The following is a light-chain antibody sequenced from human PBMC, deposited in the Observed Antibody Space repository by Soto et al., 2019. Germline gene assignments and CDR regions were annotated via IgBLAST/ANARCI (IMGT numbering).Light chain of an antibody. CDR3: SSYTSSSTLV. J-gene: IGLJ2*01. CDR1: SSDVGGYKY. V-gene: IGLV2-14*01. CDR2: EFS. Sequence: QSALTQPASVSGSPGQSITISCSGTSSDVGGYKYVSWYQQHPGKAPQLMIYEFSHGPSGVFNRFPGSKSGNTASLTISGLQAEDEADYYCSSYTSSSTLVFGGGTKLTVL.